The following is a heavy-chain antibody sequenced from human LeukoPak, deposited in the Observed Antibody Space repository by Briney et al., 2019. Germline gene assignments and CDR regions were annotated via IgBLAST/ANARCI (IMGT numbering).Heavy chain of an antibody. Sequence: GSSLTLSCAAPGFTYSRYAMRWVRQAPGKGLEWVAVISYDGSNKYYADSVKGRFTISRDNSKNTLYLQMNSLRAEDAAVYYCARDALPLGELAKNYYYYYGMDVWGQGTTVSVSS. CDR1: GFTYSRYA. J-gene: IGHJ6*02. CDR2: ISYDGSNK. V-gene: IGHV3-30*04. D-gene: IGHD3-10*01. CDR3: ARDALPLGELAKNYYYYYGMDV.